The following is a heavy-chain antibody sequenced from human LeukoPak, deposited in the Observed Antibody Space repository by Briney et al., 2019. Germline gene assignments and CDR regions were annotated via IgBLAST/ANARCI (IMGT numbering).Heavy chain of an antibody. D-gene: IGHD3-22*01. CDR1: GFTFSSYW. CDR2: IDSDGSRT. V-gene: IGHV3-74*01. Sequence: GGSLRLSCAASGFTFSSYWMHWVRQAPGKGLVWDSRIDSDGSRTSYADSVKGRFTISRDNAKNTLYLQMNSLRAEDTAVYYCARGGPYYYDSSGYYYLDYWGQGTLVTVSS. CDR3: ARGGPYYYDSSGYYYLDY. J-gene: IGHJ4*02.